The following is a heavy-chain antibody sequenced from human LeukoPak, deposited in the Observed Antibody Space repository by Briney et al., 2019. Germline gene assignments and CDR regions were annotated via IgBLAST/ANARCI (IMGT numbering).Heavy chain of an antibody. D-gene: IGHD3-3*02. V-gene: IGHV1-18*01. Sequence: GASVKVSCKASGYTFTSYGISWVRQAPVQGLEWMGWISAYNGNTNYAQKLQGRVTMTTDTSTSTAYMELRSLRSDDTAVYYCARDRIFGVVIKYNWFDPWGQGTLVTVSS. CDR2: ISAYNGNT. J-gene: IGHJ5*02. CDR3: ARDRIFGVVIKYNWFDP. CDR1: GYTFTSYG.